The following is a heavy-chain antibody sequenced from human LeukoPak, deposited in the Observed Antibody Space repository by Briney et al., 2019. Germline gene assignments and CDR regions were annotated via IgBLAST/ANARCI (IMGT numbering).Heavy chain of an antibody. CDR2: IIPIFGTA. V-gene: IGHV1-69*05. CDR3: ARGPGIAVAGTVYWYFDL. J-gene: IGHJ2*01. D-gene: IGHD6-19*01. CDR1: GGTFSSYA. Sequence: SVKVSCKASGGTFSSYAISWVRQAPGQGLEWMGGIIPIFGTANYAQKFQGRVTITTDESTSTAYMELRSLRSDDTAVYYCARGPGIAVAGTVYWYFDLWGRGTLVTVSS.